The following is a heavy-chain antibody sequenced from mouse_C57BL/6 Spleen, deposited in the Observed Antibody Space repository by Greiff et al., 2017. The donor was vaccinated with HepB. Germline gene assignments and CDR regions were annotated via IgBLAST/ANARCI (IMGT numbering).Heavy chain of an antibody. J-gene: IGHJ2*01. D-gene: IGHD3-3*01. Sequence: VQLQQSGAELARPGASVKLSCKASGYTFTSYGISWVKQRTGQGLEWIGEIYPRSGNTYYNEKFKGKATLTADKSSSTAYMELRSLTSGDSAVYFCARGGTGEYYFDYWGQGTTLTVSS. CDR3: ARGGTGEYYFDY. CDR1: GYTFTSYG. V-gene: IGHV1-81*01. CDR2: IYPRSGNT.